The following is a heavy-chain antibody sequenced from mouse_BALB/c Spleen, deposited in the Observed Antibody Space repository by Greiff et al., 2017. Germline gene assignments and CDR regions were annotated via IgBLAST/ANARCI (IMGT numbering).Heavy chain of an antibody. CDR1: GFTFSDYY. J-gene: IGHJ2*01. Sequence: EVNLVESGGGLVKPGGSLKLSCAASGFTFSDYYMYWVRQTPEKRLEWVATISDGGSYTYYPDSVKGRFTISRDNAKNNLYLQMSSLKSEDTAMYYCARGSTMITSYYFDYWGQGTTLTVSS. V-gene: IGHV5-4*02. CDR2: ISDGGSYT. CDR3: ARGSTMITSYYFDY. D-gene: IGHD2-4*01.